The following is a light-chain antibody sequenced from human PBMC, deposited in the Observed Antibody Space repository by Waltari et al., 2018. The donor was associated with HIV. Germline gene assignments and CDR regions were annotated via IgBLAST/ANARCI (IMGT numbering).Light chain of an antibody. V-gene: IGLV1-44*01. Sequence: QSVLTQPPSASGTPGHTVTISCSGISSNIGTHTEYLYQQLPGTAPNLLIYSYNQRPSGVPDRFSGSKSGTSASLAISGLQSEDEADYYCASWDDSLNGYVFGTGTKVTVL. CDR1: SSNIGTHT. CDR3: ASWDDSLNGYV. CDR2: SYN. J-gene: IGLJ1*01.